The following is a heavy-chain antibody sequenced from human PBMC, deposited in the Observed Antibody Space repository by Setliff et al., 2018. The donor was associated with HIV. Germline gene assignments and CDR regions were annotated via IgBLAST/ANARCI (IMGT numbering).Heavy chain of an antibody. V-gene: IGHV1-69*05. Sequence: RASVKVSCKASGGTFSSYVISWVRQAPGQGPECMGGIIPMYGVTNYAQKFQGRVTRTKDESTSTAYMELSSLRSEATAVYYCALPYCSGGKCWSSASLPPAGWFDPWGQGTLVTVSS. CDR2: IIPMYGVT. CDR1: GGTFSSYV. CDR3: ALPYCSGGKCWSSASLPPAGWFDP. D-gene: IGHD2-15*01. J-gene: IGHJ5*02.